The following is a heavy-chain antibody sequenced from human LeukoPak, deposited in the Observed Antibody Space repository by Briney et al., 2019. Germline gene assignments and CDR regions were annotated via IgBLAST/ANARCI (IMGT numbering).Heavy chain of an antibody. CDR2: ISYDGSNK. D-gene: IGHD3-10*01. CDR1: GFTFSSYA. V-gene: IGHV3-30*04. CDR3: ARDPLNYYGSGGLDY. Sequence: GGSLRLSCAASGFTFSSYAMHWVRQAPGKGLEWVAVISYDGSNKYYADSVKGRFTISRDNSKNTLYLQMDSLRAEDTAVYYCARDPLNYYGSGGLDYWGQGTLVIVSS. J-gene: IGHJ4*02.